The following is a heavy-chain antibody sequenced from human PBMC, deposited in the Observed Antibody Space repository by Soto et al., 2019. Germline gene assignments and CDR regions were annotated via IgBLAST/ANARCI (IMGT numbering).Heavy chain of an antibody. CDR1: GFTFSSYG. J-gene: IGHJ4*02. CDR2: ISYDGSNK. CDR3: ARGDEHRYGSTFAY. V-gene: IGHV3-30*19. Sequence: QVQLVESGGGVVQPGRSLRLSCAASGFTFSSYGMHWVRQAPGKGLQWVAFISYDGSNKYYADSVTGRFTISRDNSKNTLYLQMNSLRAEDTAVFYWARGDEHRYGSTFAYWGRGTLVTASS. D-gene: IGHD5-18*01.